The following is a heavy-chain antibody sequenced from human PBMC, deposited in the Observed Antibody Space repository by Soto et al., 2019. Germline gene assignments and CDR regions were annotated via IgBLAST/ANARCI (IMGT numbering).Heavy chain of an antibody. Sequence: PSETLSLTCTVSGGSISSNSYYWGWIRQPPGKGLEWIGSIYYSGSTYYNPSLKSRVTISVDTSKNKFSLKLSSVTAADTAVYYCARETYCDYVGYFDPWGQGIQVTVSS. CDR3: ARETYCDYVGYFDP. CDR2: IYYSGST. CDR1: GGSISSNSYY. J-gene: IGHJ5*02. D-gene: IGHD2-21*01. V-gene: IGHV4-39*07.